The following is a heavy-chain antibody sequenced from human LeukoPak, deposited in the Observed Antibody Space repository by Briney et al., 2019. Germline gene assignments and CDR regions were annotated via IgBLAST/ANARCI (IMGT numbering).Heavy chain of an antibody. V-gene: IGHV4-59*08. CDR1: GGSHSCYY. CDR3: ARHAPYYYDSSGLRAFDI. CDR2: IYYSGST. D-gene: IGHD3-22*01. J-gene: IGHJ3*02. Sequence: PSETLSLSRTVSGGSHSCYYQRGIREPPGKGLEWIGYIYYSGSTTYNPSLKSRVTISVDTSKNQFSLKLSSVTAADTAVYYCARHAPYYYDSSGLRAFDIWGQGTMVTVSS.